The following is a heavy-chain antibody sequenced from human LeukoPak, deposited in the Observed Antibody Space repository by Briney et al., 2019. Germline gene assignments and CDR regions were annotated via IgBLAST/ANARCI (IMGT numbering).Heavy chain of an antibody. CDR2: ISHNSGGT. J-gene: IGHJ4*02. V-gene: IGHV1-2*02. D-gene: IGHD3-22*01. Sequence: ASVKVSCKASGYTFTGYYMHWVRQAPGQGLEWMGWISHNSGGTNYAQNFQGRVTMTRDTSISTAYMEVSRLRSDDTAVYYCAREDSSGYDYWGQGTLVTVSS. CDR3: AREDSSGYDY. CDR1: GYTFTGYY.